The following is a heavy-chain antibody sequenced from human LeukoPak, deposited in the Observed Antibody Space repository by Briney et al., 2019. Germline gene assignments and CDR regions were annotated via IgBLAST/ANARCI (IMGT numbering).Heavy chain of an antibody. CDR1: GFTFSDAW. J-gene: IGHJ4*02. D-gene: IGHD1/OR15-1a*01. CDR2: IKSKTGDETT. Sequence: GGSLRLSCAASGFTFSDAWMNWVRQAPGKGLEWVGRIKSKTGDETTDYAATVKGRFTITRDDSETTVSLQMNSLRTEDTAVYYCAAGTGKTDFDYWGQGTLVTVSS. CDR3: AAGTGKTDFDY. V-gene: IGHV3-15*01.